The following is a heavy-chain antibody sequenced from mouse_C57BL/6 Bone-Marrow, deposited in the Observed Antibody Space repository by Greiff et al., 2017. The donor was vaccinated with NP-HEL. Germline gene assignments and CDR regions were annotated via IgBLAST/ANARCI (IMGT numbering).Heavy chain of an antibody. CDR3: ARDRGWEDAMDY. D-gene: IGHD2-3*01. CDR1: GFTFSDYY. J-gene: IGHJ4*01. CDR2: INYDGSST. Sequence: EVKLEESEGGLVQPGSSMKLSCTASGFTFSDYYMAWVRQVPETGLEWVANINYDGSSTSSLDSLKSRFIISRDNAKNILYLQMSSLKSEDTATDYCARDRGWEDAMDYWGQGTSVTVSS. V-gene: IGHV5-16*01.